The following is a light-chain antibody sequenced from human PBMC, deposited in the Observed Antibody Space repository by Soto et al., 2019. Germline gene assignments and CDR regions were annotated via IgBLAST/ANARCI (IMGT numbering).Light chain of an antibody. CDR1: SSDVGSYNL. CDR2: EGS. CDR3: CAYAGSRYV. V-gene: IGLV2-23*01. Sequence: QAALTQPASVSGSPGQSITISCTGTSSDVGSYNLVSWYQQHPDKAPKFMIYEGSKRPSGVSNRFSGSKSGNTASLTISGLQAEDEADYYCCAYAGSRYVFGTGTKLTVL. J-gene: IGLJ1*01.